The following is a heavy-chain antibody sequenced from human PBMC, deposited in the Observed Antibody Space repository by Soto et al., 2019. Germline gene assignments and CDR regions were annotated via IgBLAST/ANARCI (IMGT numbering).Heavy chain of an antibody. CDR2: INTDGTNT. V-gene: IGHV3-74*03. J-gene: IGHJ4*02. CDR3: AKDLLWGQSDH. CDR1: GFTFSRYW. D-gene: IGHD3-16*01. Sequence: EVQLVESGGGLVQPGGSLRLSCAVSGFTFSRYWMHWFRQDPGNGLVWVSSINTDGTNTQYVDSVRGRFTVSRDNAKNTVYLQMISLRSEDTAVYYCAKDLLWGQSDHWGQGTLVVVSS.